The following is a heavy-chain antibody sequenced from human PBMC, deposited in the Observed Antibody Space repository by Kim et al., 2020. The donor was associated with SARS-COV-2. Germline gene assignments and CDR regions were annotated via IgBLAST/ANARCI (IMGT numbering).Heavy chain of an antibody. Sequence: STNYNPAPKSRVTISVDASKNQFSLKLSSVTAADTAVYYCARTNEDAFDIWGQGTMVTVSS. V-gene: IGHV4-59*01. CDR3: ARTNEDAFDI. D-gene: IGHD1-1*01. CDR2: ST. J-gene: IGHJ3*02.